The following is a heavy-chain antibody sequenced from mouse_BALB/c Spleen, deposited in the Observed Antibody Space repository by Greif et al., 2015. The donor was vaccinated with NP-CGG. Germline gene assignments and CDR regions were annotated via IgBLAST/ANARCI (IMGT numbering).Heavy chain of an antibody. V-gene: IGHV2-2*02. CDR3: ARGATAMYYFDY. Sequence: QVQLQRSGPGLVQPSQSLSITCTVSGFSLTSYGVHWVRQSPGKGLEWLGVIWRGGSTDYNAAFISRLSISKDNSKSXVFFKMNSLQANDTAIYYCARGATAMYYFDYWGQGTTLTVSS. CDR1: GFSLTSYG. J-gene: IGHJ2*01. D-gene: IGHD1-2*01. CDR2: IWRGGST.